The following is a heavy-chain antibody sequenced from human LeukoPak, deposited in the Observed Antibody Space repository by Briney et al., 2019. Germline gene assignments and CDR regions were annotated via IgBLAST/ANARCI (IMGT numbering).Heavy chain of an antibody. Sequence: SVKVSCKASGGTFSSYAISWVRQAPGQGLEWMGGIIPIFGTANYAQKFQGRVTITADESTSTAYMELSSLRSEDTAVYYCARDRQRELLYFDYWGQGTLVTVSS. V-gene: IGHV1-69*13. CDR1: GGTFSSYA. CDR3: ARDRQRELLYFDY. D-gene: IGHD1-26*01. J-gene: IGHJ4*02. CDR2: IIPIFGTA.